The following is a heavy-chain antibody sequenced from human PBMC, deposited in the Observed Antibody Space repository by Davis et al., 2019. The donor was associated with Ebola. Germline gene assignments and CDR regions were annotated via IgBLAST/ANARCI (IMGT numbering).Heavy chain of an antibody. J-gene: IGHJ4*02. D-gene: IGHD2-2*02. CDR2: IGRSDFYT. CDR3: ARGRCSSASCYTGL. Sequence: GESLKISCTGSGFTFGGYSMNWVRQAPGKGLEWVSSIGRSDFYTYYADSVKGRFTISRDTATNSVYLQMNSLRAEDTAVYYCARGRCSSASCYTGLWGQGTLVTVSS. CDR1: GFTFGGYS. V-gene: IGHV3-21*01.